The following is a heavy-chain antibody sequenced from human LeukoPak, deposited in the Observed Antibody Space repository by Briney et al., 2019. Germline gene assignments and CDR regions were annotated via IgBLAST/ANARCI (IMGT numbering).Heavy chain of an antibody. CDR2: ISSSGSTI. CDR3: AREVGAVAGGFDY. D-gene: IGHD6-19*01. Sequence: GGSLRLSCAASAFTLSSYEMNWVGQAPGKGLEWDSYISSSGSTIYYADSVKGRFTISRDNAKNSLYLQMNSLRAEDTAVYYCAREVGAVAGGFDYWGQETLVTVSS. V-gene: IGHV3-48*03. CDR1: AFTLSSYE. J-gene: IGHJ4*02.